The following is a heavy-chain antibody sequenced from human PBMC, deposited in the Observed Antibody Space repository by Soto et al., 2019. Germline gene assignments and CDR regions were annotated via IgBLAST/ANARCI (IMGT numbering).Heavy chain of an antibody. Sequence: SETLSLTVAVSESSIRSSNWWSWVRQPPGKGLEWIGEIYHSGSTNYNPSLKSRVTISVDKSKNQFSLKLSSVTAADTAVYYCAREQQLGTPFDYWGQGTLVTVSS. D-gene: IGHD6-13*01. CDR2: IYHSGST. V-gene: IGHV4-4*02. J-gene: IGHJ4*02. CDR1: ESSIRSSNW. CDR3: AREQQLGTPFDY.